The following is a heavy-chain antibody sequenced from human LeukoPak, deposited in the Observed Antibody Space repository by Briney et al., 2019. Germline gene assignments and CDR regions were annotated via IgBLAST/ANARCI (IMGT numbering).Heavy chain of an antibody. CDR2: INPNSGGT. J-gene: IGHJ4*02. D-gene: IGHD2-2*02. CDR3: ARGGKYQLLYLFSY. V-gene: IGHV1-2*02. Sequence: GASVKVSCKASGYTFTDYYMHWVRQAPGQGPEWMGWINPNSGGTNYAQKFQGRVTMTRDTSISTAYMELSRLRSDDTAVYYCARGGKYQLLYLFSYWGQGTLATVSS. CDR1: GYTFTDYY.